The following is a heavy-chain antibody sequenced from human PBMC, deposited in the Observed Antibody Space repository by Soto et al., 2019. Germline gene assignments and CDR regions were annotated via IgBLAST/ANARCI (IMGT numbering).Heavy chain of an antibody. CDR1: GGSISPYY. D-gene: IGHD3-10*01. Sequence: QVQLQESGPGRVKPSETLSLTCTASGGSISPYYWSWIRQPPGEGMEWLGYIYYSGYTNYNPSLKSRLTISVDTSKNQFSLRLSSVTAADTAVYFCARLIRDVSGSYRLDYWGRGTLVTVSS. CDR2: IYYSGYT. CDR3: ARLIRDVSGSYRLDY. V-gene: IGHV4-59*08. J-gene: IGHJ4*02.